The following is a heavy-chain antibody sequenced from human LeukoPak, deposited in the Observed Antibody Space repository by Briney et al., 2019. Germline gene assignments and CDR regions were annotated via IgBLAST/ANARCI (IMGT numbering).Heavy chain of an antibody. CDR1: GGSISSNVYY. J-gene: IGHJ4*02. CDR2: ISGSGGST. Sequence: LSLTCTVSGGSISSNVYYWSWIRQPPGKGLEWVSAISGSGGSTYYADSVKGRFTISRDNSKNTLYLQMNSLRAEDTAVYYCAIRYCSSTSCYPFDYWGQGTLVTVSS. D-gene: IGHD2-2*01. CDR3: AIRYCSSTSCYPFDY. V-gene: IGHV3-23*01.